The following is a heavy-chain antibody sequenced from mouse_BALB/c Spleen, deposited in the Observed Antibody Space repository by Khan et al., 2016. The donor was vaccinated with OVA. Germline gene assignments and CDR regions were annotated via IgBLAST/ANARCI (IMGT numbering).Heavy chain of an antibody. V-gene: IGHV5-17*02. J-gene: IGHJ2*01. D-gene: IGHD2-3*01. CDR1: GFTFSGFG. CDR2: ISSASSTI. Sequence: EVELVESGGGLVQPGGSRKLSCAASGFTFSGFGMHWVRQAPEKGLEWVAYISSASSTIYYADTVKGRFTFSRDNPKNTLFLQMTSLRSEDTAMYFCARTGYYDFDYWGQGTTLTVSS. CDR3: ARTGYYDFDY.